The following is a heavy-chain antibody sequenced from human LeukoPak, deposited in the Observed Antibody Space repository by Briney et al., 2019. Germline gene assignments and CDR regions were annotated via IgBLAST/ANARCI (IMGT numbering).Heavy chain of an antibody. J-gene: IGHJ4*02. Sequence: GGSLRLSCAASGFTFSSYGMHWVRQAPGKGLEWVAFIRFDGSNKYYADSVKGRFTISRDNSKNTVYLQMNSLRAEDTAVYYCAKDLRWSSSSGGGVDYWGQGTLVTVSS. V-gene: IGHV3-30*02. CDR1: GFTFSSYG. D-gene: IGHD6-6*01. CDR3: AKDLRWSSSSGGGVDY. CDR2: IRFDGSNK.